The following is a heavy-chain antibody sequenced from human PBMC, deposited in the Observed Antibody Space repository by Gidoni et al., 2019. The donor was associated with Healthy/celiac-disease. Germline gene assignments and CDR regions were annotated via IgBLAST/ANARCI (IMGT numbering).Heavy chain of an antibody. D-gene: IGHD2-2*01. V-gene: IGHV4-34*01. CDR2: INHSGST. J-gene: IGHJ4*02. CDR3: ARGCSSTSCPR. Sequence: QVQLQPGGAGLLKPSETLSLTCAVYGGSFSGYYWSWIRQPPGKERQWSGEINHSGSTNYNPSLNSRVTISVDTSKIQFSLKLVSVTAADTAVYYCARGCSSTSCPRWGQGTLVTVSS. CDR1: GGSFSGYY.